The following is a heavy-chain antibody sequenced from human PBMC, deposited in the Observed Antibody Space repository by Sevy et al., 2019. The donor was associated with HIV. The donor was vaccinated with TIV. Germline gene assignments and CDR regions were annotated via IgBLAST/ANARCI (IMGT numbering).Heavy chain of an antibody. CDR3: ARVRAYSYGEFDY. CDR1: GFTFSNYW. J-gene: IGHJ4*02. Sequence: GGSLRLSCAASGFTFSNYWMHWVRQGPGKGLVWVSRISSDGSITNYADSVKGRFTVSRDNAKNTLYLQMNSVSAEDTSVYYCARVRAYSYGEFDYWGQGTLVTVSS. D-gene: IGHD5-18*01. V-gene: IGHV3-74*01. CDR2: ISSDGSIT.